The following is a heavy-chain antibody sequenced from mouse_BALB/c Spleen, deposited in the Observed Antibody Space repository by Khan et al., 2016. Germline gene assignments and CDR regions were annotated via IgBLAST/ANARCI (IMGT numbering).Heavy chain of an antibody. V-gene: IGHV14-3*02. Sequence: EVQLQESGAELVKPGASVKLSCTASGFNIKDTYMHWVKQRPEQGLEWIGRIDPANGNTKYDPKFQGKATITADTSSNTAYLPLSILTSEDTAVYYCARSPYDYDVGFAYWGQGTLVTVSA. J-gene: IGHJ3*01. D-gene: IGHD2-4*01. CDR3: ARSPYDYDVGFAY. CDR2: IDPANGNT. CDR1: GFNIKDTY.